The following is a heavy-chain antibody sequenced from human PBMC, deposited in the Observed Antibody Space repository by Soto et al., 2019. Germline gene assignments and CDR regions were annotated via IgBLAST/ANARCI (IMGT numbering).Heavy chain of an antibody. CDR2: IKSKTDGGTT. V-gene: IGHV3-15*01. CDR3: TTFEEFGYPQPRDYYYYFLVV. J-gene: IGHJ6*03. Sequence: EVQLVESGGGLVKPGGSLRLSCAASGFTFSNAWMSWVRQAPGKGLEWVGRIKSKTDGGTTDYAAPVKGRFTISRDDSKITLYLQVNSVKTVDPAVYYFTTFEEFGYPQPRDYYYYFLVVWVKGPTVTASS. D-gene: IGHD3-10*01. CDR1: GFTFSNAW.